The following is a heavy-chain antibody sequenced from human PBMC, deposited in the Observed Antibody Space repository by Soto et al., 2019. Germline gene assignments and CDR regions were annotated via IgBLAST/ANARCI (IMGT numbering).Heavy chain of an antibody. D-gene: IGHD5-12*01. CDR3: ARRRPGWLQSYYFDY. V-gene: IGHV4-59*02. CDR2: MYHSGST. CDR1: GASATNYF. J-gene: IGHJ4*02. Sequence: SETLSLTCTVSGASATNYFLSWIRPPPGKGLEWIGHMYHSGSTNYNPSLKSRVTISVDTSKNQFSLKLSSVTAADTAVYYCARRRPGWLQSYYFDYWGQGTLVTVSS.